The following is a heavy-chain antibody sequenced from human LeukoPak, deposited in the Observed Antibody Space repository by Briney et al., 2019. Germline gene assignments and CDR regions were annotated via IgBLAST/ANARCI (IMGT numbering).Heavy chain of an antibody. CDR1: GGSISSSNW. V-gene: IGHV4-4*02. CDR3: ARGSYSYGNAFDY. Sequence: PSGTLSLTCAVSGGSISSSNWWSWVRQPPGKGLEWIGEIYHSGSTNFNPSLKTRVTISVDKSKKHFSLKMTSVTAADTAVYYCARGSYSYGNAFDYWGQGTLVTVSS. J-gene: IGHJ4*02. CDR2: IYHSGST. D-gene: IGHD5-18*01.